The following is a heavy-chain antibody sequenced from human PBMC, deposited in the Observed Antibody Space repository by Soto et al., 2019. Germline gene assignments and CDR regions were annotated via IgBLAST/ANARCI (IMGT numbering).Heavy chain of an antibody. J-gene: IGHJ6*02. CDR2: IIPIFGTA. CDR1: GGTFSSYA. V-gene: IGHV1-69*13. D-gene: IGHD6-19*01. Sequence: ASVKVSCKASGGTFSSYAISWVRQAPGQGLEWMGGIIPIFGTANYAQKFQGRVTITADESTSAAYMELSSLRSEDTAVYYCASSVAGQNYYYGMDVWGQGTTVTVSS. CDR3: ASSVAGQNYYYGMDV.